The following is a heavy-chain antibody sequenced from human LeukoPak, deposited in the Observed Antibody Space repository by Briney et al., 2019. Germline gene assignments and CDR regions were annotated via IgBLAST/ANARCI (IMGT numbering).Heavy chain of an antibody. D-gene: IGHD3-22*01. V-gene: IGHV3-23*01. Sequence: PGGSLRLSCEASGFLFRSFTMGWVRQAPGKGLEWVSSISGSGDGTHYADTVKGRFTISRDNSKTTLYLQMRSLRADDTAVYYCTTDPYYYDSTAHWGQGTLVTVSS. CDR1: GFLFRSFT. CDR3: TTDPYYYDSTAH. J-gene: IGHJ4*02. CDR2: ISGSGDGT.